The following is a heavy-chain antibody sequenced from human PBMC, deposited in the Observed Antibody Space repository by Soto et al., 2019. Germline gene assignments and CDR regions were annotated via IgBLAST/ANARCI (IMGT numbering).Heavy chain of an antibody. CDR2: VYISGST. CDR3: ARGGPSSKWLDP. CDR1: GGSISSGY. J-gene: IGHJ5*02. V-gene: IGHV4-59*01. Sequence: SETLSLTSSVAGGSISSGYWSWIRQPPGKGLEWIGYVYISGSTNYNPSLKSRVTISIDTSKNQFSPRLSSLTATDTAVYYCARGGPSSKWLDPWGQGTLVTAPQ.